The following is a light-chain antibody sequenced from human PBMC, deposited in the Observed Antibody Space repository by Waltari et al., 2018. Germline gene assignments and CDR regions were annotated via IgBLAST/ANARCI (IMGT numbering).Light chain of an antibody. CDR1: TISSKK. CDR2: RDS. J-gene: IGLJ2*01. V-gene: IGLV3-9*01. CDR3: QVWDSSVV. Sequence: SYELTQPLSVSVALGLTLRLTCGGNTISSKKVHLYQQRPGHAPVLVIYRDSNRPSGIPERFSGSNSGNTAILTISRAQAGDEADYYCQVWDSSVVFGGGTKLTVL.